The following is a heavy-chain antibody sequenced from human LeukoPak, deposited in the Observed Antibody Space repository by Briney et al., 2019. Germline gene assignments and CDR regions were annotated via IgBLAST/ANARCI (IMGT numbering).Heavy chain of an antibody. CDR3: AREPLYCSGGSCYALDY. CDR2: IKQNGSEK. V-gene: IGHV3-7*01. CDR1: GFTFSSYW. Sequence: PGGSLRLFCAASGFTFSSYWRSWVRQAPGKGLEWVANIKQNGSEKYYVDSVKGRFTISRDNAKNSLYLQMNSLRAEDTAVYYCAREPLYCSGGSCYALDYWGQGTLVAVSS. D-gene: IGHD2-15*01. J-gene: IGHJ4*02.